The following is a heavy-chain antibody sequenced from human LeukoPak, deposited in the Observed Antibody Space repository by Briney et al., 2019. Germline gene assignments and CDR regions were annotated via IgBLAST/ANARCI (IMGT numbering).Heavy chain of an antibody. CDR3: AKDYYGSYGMDV. V-gene: IGHV3-23*01. D-gene: IGHD3-10*01. CDR1: GFTFSSYA. J-gene: IGHJ6*02. Sequence: GGSLRLSCAASGFTFSSYAMSWVRQAPGKWLEWVSAVSGSGGSTYYAESVKGRFTISRDNTKNTLYLQMNSLRAEDTAVYYCAKDYYGSYGMDVWGQGTTVTVSS. CDR2: VSGSGGST.